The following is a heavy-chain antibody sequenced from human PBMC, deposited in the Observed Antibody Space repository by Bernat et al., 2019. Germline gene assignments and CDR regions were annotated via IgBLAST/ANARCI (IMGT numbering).Heavy chain of an antibody. D-gene: IGHD3-3*01. CDR2: NIPILGIA. CDR1: GGTFSSYA. Sequence: QVQLVQSGAEVKKPGSSVKVSCKASGGTFSSYAISWVRQAPGQGLEWMGRNIPILGIANYAQKFQGRVTITADKSTSTAYMELSSLRSEDTAVYYCARGSRYYDFWSGYPKDYGMDVWGQGTTVTVSS. V-gene: IGHV1-69*04. J-gene: IGHJ6*02. CDR3: ARGSRYYDFWSGYPKDYGMDV.